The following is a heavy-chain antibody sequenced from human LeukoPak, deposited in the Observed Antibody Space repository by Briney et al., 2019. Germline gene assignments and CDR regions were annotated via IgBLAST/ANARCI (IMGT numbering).Heavy chain of an antibody. J-gene: IGHJ6*03. CDR1: GYTFTSYG. CDR3: ARGSGSSNYYYCYYLDV. D-gene: IGHD6-6*01. V-gene: IGHV1-18*01. Sequence: GASVKVPCKASGYTFTSYGIRWVRQAPGQGLEWMGWISAYNGNTNYAQKLQGRVTMTTDTSTSTAYMELRSLRSDDTAVYYCARGSGSSNYYYCYYLDVWGKGTTVTVSS. CDR2: ISAYNGNT.